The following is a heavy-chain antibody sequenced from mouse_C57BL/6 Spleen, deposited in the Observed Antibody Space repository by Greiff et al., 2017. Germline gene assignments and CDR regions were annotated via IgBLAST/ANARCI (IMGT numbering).Heavy chain of an antibody. CDR3: ARIED. J-gene: IGHJ2*01. Sequence: VQLQPSWAELAKPGASVQLSCKASFYPFPSYLMPFLKQRPGQGLECIVYINPSSVSTKYNQKFKDKATLTADKSSSTAYMQLSSLTYEDSAVYYCARIEDWGQGTTLTVAS. CDR1: FYPFPSYL. V-gene: IGHV1-7*01. CDR2: INPSSVST.